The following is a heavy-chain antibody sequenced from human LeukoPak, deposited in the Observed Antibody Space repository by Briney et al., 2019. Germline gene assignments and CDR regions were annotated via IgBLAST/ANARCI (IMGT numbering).Heavy chain of an antibody. CDR3: AKARYCSSTSCSGGRYYYYYGMDV. CDR2: ISWNSGSI. J-gene: IGHJ6*02. V-gene: IGHV3-9*01. Sequence: PGGSLRLSCAASGFTFDDYAMHWVRQAPGKGLEWVSGISWNSGSIGYADSVKGRFTISRDNAKNSLYLQMNSLRAEDTAVYYCAKARYCSSTSCSGGRYYYYYGMDVWGQGTTVTVSS. CDR1: GFTFDDYA. D-gene: IGHD2-2*01.